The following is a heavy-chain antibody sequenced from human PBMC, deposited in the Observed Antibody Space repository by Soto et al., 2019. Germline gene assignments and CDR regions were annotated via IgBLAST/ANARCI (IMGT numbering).Heavy chain of an antibody. CDR2: LYTGGTI. CDR1: GFSVSNKY. CDR3: ARGCGGGSCYSDWDY. Sequence: PGGSLRLSCVVSGFSVSNKYMSWVRQAPEKGLEWVSVLYTGGTIFYTDSVRGRFTISRDSSKNTLYLQMNSLRAEDTAVYYCARGCGGGSCYSDWDYWGQGTLVTVSS. D-gene: IGHD2-15*01. V-gene: IGHV3-53*01. J-gene: IGHJ4*02.